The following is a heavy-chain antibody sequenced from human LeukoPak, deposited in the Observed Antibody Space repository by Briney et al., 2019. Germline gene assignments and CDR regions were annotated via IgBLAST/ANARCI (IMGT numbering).Heavy chain of an antibody. J-gene: IGHJ4*02. CDR1: GGSISSYY. Sequence: SETLSLTCTVSGGSISSYYWSWIRQPPGKGLEWIGYIYYSGSTNYNPSLKSRVTISVDTSKNQFSLKLSSATAADTAVYYCARAGFLWLDFDYWGQGTLVTVSS. CDR3: ARAGFLWLDFDY. CDR2: IYYSGST. D-gene: IGHD6-19*01. V-gene: IGHV4-59*01.